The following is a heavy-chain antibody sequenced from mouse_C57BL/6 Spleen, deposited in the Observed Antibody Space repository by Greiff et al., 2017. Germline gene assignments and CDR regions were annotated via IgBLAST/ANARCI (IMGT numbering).Heavy chain of an antibody. CDR2: IYPGDGDT. CDR3: AREAAQAWFAY. CDR1: GYAFSSYW. V-gene: IGHV1-80*01. Sequence: QVQLQQSGAELVKPGASVKISCKASGYAFSSYWMNWVKQRPGKGLEWIGLIYPGDGDTDYNGKFKGKATLTADKSSSTAYMQLSSLTSEESAVYFCAREAAQAWFAYWGQGTLVTVSA. J-gene: IGHJ3*01. D-gene: IGHD3-2*02.